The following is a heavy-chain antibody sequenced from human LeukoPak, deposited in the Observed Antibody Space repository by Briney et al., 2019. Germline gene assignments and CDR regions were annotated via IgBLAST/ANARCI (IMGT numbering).Heavy chain of an antibody. V-gene: IGHV4-39*07. J-gene: IGHJ2*01. Sequence: SETLSLTCTVSGGSISSSSYYWGWIRQPPGKGLEWIGSIYYSGSTYYNPSLKSRVTISVDTSKNQFSLKLSSVTAADTAVYYCARRRPHYWYFDLWGRGTLVTVSS. CDR1: GGSISSSSYY. CDR3: ARRRPHYWYFDL. CDR2: IYYSGST.